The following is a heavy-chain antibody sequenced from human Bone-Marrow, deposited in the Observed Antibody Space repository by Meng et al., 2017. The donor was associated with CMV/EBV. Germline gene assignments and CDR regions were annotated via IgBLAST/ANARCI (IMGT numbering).Heavy chain of an antibody. J-gene: IGHJ4*02. CDR1: GFTFSSYA. V-gene: IGHV3-30*04. CDR2: ISYDGSNK. Sequence: GESLKISCAASGFTFSSYAMHWVRQAPGKGLEWVAVISYDGSNKYYADSVKGRFTISRDNSKNTLYLQMNSLRAEDTAVYYCAKDSSSWYLGPSPPFPDYWGQGTLVTVSS. CDR3: AKDSSSWYLGPSPPFPDY. D-gene: IGHD6-13*01.